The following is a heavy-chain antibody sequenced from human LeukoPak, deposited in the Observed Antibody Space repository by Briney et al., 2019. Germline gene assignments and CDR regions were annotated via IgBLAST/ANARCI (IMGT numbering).Heavy chain of an antibody. J-gene: IGHJ1*01. CDR1: GYTFTIYW. CDR3: ARVVIAATHAPEYFQL. V-gene: IGHV5-51*01. Sequence: GESLKISCKGSGYTFTIYWIGWVRQMPGKGLEWMGIIYPGDSDTRYSPSFQGQVTISADKSINTAYLQWSSLKASDTAMYYCARVVIAATHAPEYFQLWGQGTLVTVSS. CDR2: IYPGDSDT. D-gene: IGHD2-15*01.